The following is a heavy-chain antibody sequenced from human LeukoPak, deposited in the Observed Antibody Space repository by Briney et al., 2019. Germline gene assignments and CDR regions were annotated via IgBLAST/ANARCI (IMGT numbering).Heavy chain of an antibody. J-gene: IGHJ4*02. D-gene: IGHD6-19*01. CDR3: ARHGSGWSFDY. CDR1: GGSISGYY. V-gene: IGHV4-59*08. CDR2: ISYSGSA. Sequence: SETLSLTCTVSGGSISGYYWSWIRQPPGQGLEWIGYISYSGSANCNPSLKSRLSISVDTSKNQFSLNLYSLTAADTAVYYCARHGSGWSFDYWGQGTLITVSS.